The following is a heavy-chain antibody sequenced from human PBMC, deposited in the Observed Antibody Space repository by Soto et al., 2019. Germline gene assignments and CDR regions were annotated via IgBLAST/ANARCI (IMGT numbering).Heavy chain of an antibody. CDR2: INPNSGGT. Sequence: ASVKVSCKASGYTFTGYYMHWVRQAPGQGLEWMGWINPNSGGTNYAQKFQGWVTMTRDTSISTAYMELSRLRSDDTAVYYCESDIRVGSGWFDFDYWGQGTLVTVSS. CDR1: GYTFTGYY. V-gene: IGHV1-2*04. CDR3: ESDIRVGSGWFDFDY. J-gene: IGHJ4*02. D-gene: IGHD6-19*01.